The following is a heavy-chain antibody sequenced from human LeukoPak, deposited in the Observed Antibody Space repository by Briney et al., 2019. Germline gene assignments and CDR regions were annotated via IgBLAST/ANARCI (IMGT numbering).Heavy chain of an antibody. CDR1: GYTFTGYY. V-gene: IGHV1-2*02. D-gene: IGHD3-10*01. CDR3: ARFSGYYYYYGMDV. J-gene: IGHJ6*02. Sequence: ASVKVSCKASGYTFTGYYMHWVRQAPGQGLEWMGWINPNSGGTNYAQKFQGGVTMTRDTSISTAYMELSRLRSDDTAVYYCARFSGYYYYYGMDVWGQGTTVTVSS. CDR2: INPNSGGT.